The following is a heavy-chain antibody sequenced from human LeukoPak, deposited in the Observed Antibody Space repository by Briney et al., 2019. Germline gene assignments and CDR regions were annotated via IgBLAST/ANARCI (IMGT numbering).Heavy chain of an antibody. J-gene: IGHJ3*02. CDR1: GGTFSSYA. Sequence: ASVKVSCKASGGTFSSYAISWVRQAPGQGLEWMGGIIPIFGTAKYAQKFQGRVTITADESTSTAYMELSSLRSEDTAVYYCATTYYYDRWGGAFDIWGQGTMVTVSS. CDR2: IIPIFGTA. CDR3: ATTYYYDRWGGAFDI. V-gene: IGHV1-69*01. D-gene: IGHD3-22*01.